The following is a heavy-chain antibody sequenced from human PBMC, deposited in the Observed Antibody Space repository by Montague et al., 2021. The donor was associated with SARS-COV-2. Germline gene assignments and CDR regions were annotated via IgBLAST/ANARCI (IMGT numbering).Heavy chain of an antibody. Sequence: SLSLSCAASGFTFGDYAMHWVRQAPGKGLEWVSGISWNSGSIGYADSVKGRFTISRDNAKNSLYLQMNSLRAEDTALYYCAKGGLRLGLNYYGMDVWGQGTTVTVSS. CDR2: ISWNSGSI. J-gene: IGHJ6*02. D-gene: IGHD3-16*01. CDR1: GFTFGDYA. V-gene: IGHV3-9*01. CDR3: AKGGLRLGLNYYGMDV.